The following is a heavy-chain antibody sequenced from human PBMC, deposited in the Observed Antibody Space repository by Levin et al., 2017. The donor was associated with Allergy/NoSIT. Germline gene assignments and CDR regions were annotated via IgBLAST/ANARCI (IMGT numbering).Heavy chain of an antibody. V-gene: IGHV4-59*01. J-gene: IGHJ6*02. D-gene: IGHD6-19*01. CDR1: GGSIGDYY. Sequence: PSETLSLTCTVSGGSIGDYYWNWIRHSPGQGLEWLGYIHYSGTPTYNPSLQSRISISLDTSKKQFYLRLTSVTAADTALYYCARELSTGWYNYGLDVWGQGTPVTVSS. CDR3: ARELSTGWYNYGLDV. CDR2: IHYSGTP.